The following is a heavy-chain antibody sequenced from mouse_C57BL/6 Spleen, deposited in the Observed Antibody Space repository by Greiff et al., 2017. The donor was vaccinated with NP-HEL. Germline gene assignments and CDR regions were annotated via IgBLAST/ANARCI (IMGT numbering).Heavy chain of an antibody. Sequence: EVMLVESGGGLVKPGGSLKLSCAASGFTFSDYGMHWVRQAPEKGLEWVAYISSGSSTIYYADTVKGRFTIFRDNAKTTLFLQMTSLRSEDTAVYYCARDYGSSYWYFDVWGTGTTVTVSS. CDR2: ISSGSSTI. CDR1: GFTFSDYG. D-gene: IGHD1-1*01. J-gene: IGHJ1*03. CDR3: ARDYGSSYWYFDV. V-gene: IGHV5-17*01.